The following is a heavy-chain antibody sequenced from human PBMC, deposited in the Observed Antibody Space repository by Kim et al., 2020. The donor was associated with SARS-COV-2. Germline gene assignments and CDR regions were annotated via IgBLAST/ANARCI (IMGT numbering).Heavy chain of an antibody. J-gene: IGHJ6*01. Sequence: GGSLRLSCAASGLTFSSYWMTWVRQSPGKGLEWVANIKQDGSEKNYVDSVKGRFTISRDNAKNSLSLQMNSLRAEDTALYYCATSASPGSRYYNYYGLD. CDR2: IKQDGSEK. CDR1: GLTFSSYW. CDR3: ATSASPGSRYYNYYGLD. D-gene: IGHD1-1*01. V-gene: IGHV3-7*01.